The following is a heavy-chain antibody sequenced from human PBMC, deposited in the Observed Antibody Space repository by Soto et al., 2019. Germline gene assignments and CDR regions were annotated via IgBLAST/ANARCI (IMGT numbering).Heavy chain of an antibody. Sequence: ASVKVSCKASGGTFSSYTISWVRQAPGQGLEWMGRIIPILGIANYAQKFQGRVTITADKSTSTAYMELSSLRSEDTAVYYCARGTKSMRPCPCSGGSCFRYYYYMDVWGKGTTVTVSS. CDR3: ARGTKSMRPCPCSGGSCFRYYYYMDV. J-gene: IGHJ6*03. CDR2: IIPILGIA. CDR1: GGTFSSYT. D-gene: IGHD2-15*01. V-gene: IGHV1-69*02.